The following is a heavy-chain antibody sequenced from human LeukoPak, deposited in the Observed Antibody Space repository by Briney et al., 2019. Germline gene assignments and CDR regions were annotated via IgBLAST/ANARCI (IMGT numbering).Heavy chain of an antibody. D-gene: IGHD3-10*01. J-gene: IGHJ5*02. V-gene: IGHV4-39*01. CDR3: ARLLAMVWGVDLRGWFDP. CDR1: GGSISSSSYY. CDR2: IYYSGST. Sequence: SETLSLTCTVSGGSISSSSYYWGWIRQPPGKGLEWIGSIYYSGSTYYNPSLKSRVTISVDTSKNQFSLKLSSVTAADTAVYYCARLLAMVWGVDLRGWFDPWGQGTLVTVTS.